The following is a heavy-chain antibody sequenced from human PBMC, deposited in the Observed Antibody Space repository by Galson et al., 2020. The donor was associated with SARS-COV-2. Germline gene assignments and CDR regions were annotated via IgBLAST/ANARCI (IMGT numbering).Heavy chain of an antibody. V-gene: IGHV1-18*01. D-gene: IGHD6-19*01. CDR3: VLEAVAGGGTDY. Sequence: ASVNVSCKASGYTFTSYGISWVRQAPGQGLEWMGWISAYNGNTNYAQKLQGRVTMTTDTSTSTAYMELRSLRSDDTAVYYCVLEAVAGGGTDYWGQGTLVTVSS. CDR1: GYTFTSYG. CDR2: ISAYNGNT. J-gene: IGHJ4*02.